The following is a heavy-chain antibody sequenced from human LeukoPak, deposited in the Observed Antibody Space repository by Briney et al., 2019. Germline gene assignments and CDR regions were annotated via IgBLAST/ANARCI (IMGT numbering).Heavy chain of an antibody. Sequence: ETLSLTCTVSGGSISSGGYYWSWVRQAPGKGLEWVSPISGSGGSTYYADSVKGRFTISRDNSKNTLYLQMNSLRAEDTAVYYCAKAMGGSYSYFDYWGQGTLVTVSS. V-gene: IGHV3-23*01. CDR3: AKAMGGSYSYFDY. CDR1: GGSISSGGYY. J-gene: IGHJ4*02. D-gene: IGHD1-26*01. CDR2: ISGSGGST.